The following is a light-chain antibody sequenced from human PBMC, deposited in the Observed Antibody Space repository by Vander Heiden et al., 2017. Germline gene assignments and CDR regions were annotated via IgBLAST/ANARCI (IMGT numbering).Light chain of an antibody. J-gene: IGKJ1*01. Sequence: DIVMTQSPATLSVSPGERAPLSCRASQSVSSNLAWYQQKPGQAPRLLIYGASTRATGIPARFSGSGSGTEFTLTISSLQSEDFAVYYCQQYNNWPPVAFGQGTKVEIK. CDR3: QQYNNWPPVA. V-gene: IGKV3-15*01. CDR2: GAS. CDR1: QSVSSN.